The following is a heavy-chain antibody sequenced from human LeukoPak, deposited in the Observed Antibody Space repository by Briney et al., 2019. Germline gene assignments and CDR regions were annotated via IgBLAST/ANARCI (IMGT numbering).Heavy chain of an antibody. J-gene: IGHJ4*02. CDR1: GVSISSNY. V-gene: IGHV4-59*12. D-gene: IGHD1-26*01. Sequence: PSETLSLTCTVSGVSISSNYWSWIRQSPGKGLEWIGYMYHSGRTNYNPSLKSRVTISVDTSTNQFSLKLSSVTAADTAVHYCARDGSSPSYFDCWGQGTLVTVSS. CDR2: MYHSGRT. CDR3: ARDGSSPSYFDC.